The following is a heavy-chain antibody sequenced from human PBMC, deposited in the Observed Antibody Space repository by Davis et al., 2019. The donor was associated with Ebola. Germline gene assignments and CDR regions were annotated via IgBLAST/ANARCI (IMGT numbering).Heavy chain of an antibody. Sequence: GESLKISCAASGFSFSSYGMHWVRQAPGKGLEWVAVISYDGSNEYYADSVKGRFTVSRDNSKNTLYLQMNSLRAEDTAVYYCAKVIKYSSSWDPYYFYYYGMDVWGQGTTVTVSS. CDR1: GFSFSSYG. D-gene: IGHD6-13*01. J-gene: IGHJ6*02. CDR2: ISYDGSNE. V-gene: IGHV3-30*18. CDR3: AKVIKYSSSWDPYYFYYYGMDV.